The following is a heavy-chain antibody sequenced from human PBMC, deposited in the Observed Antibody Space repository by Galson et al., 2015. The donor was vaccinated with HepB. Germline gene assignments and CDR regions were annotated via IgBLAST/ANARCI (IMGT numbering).Heavy chain of an antibody. Sequence: SLRLSCAASGFTFSSYAMHWVRQAPGKGLEWVAVISYDGGNKYYADSVKGRFAISRDNSRNTLYLQMNSLRAEDTAVYYCAKDLDYYDSSGYSDYWGQGTLVTVSS. V-gene: IGHV3-30*09. CDR3: AKDLDYYDSSGYSDY. CDR2: ISYDGGNK. J-gene: IGHJ4*02. D-gene: IGHD3-22*01. CDR1: GFTFSSYA.